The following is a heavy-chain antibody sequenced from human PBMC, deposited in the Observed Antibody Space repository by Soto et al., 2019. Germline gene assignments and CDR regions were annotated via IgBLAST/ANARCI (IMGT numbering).Heavy chain of an antibody. J-gene: IGHJ5*02. CDR3: ASLSFRSGVWFDP. CDR2: INHSGST. Sequence: SETLSLTCAVYGGSFSGYYWSWIRQPPGKGLEWIGEINHSGSTNYNPSLKSRVTISVDTSKNQFSLKLSSVTAADTAVYYCASLSFRSGVWFDPWGQGTLVTVSS. V-gene: IGHV4-34*01. CDR1: GGSFSGYY. D-gene: IGHD6-25*01.